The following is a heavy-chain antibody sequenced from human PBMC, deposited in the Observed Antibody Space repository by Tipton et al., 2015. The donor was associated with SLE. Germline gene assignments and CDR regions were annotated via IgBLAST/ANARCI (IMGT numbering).Heavy chain of an antibody. CDR2: IYYSGST. CDR3: ARGPGGSHFDS. Sequence: TLSLTCTVSGGSISSSSCYWGWIRQPPGKGLEWIGSIYYSGSTYYNPSLKSRVTISVDTSKNQFSLKLSSVTAADTAVYYCARGPGGSHFDSWGQGTLVTVSS. V-gene: IGHV4-39*07. J-gene: IGHJ4*02. CDR1: GGSISSSSCY. D-gene: IGHD3-16*01.